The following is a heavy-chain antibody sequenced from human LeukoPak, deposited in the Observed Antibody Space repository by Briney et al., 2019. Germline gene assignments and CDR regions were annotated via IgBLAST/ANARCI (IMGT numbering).Heavy chain of an antibody. CDR3: AKLPSDNPDLNK. CDR1: GFTFTRCG. D-gene: IGHD1/OR15-1a*01. CDR2: ISDSGGHS. Sequence: PGGSRRRSCAASGFTFTRCGMSWVRQAPGKGLEWVSSISDSGGHSYYTDSVKGRFTISRDNSKNTLYLQMNSLRAEDTAVYFCAKLPSDNPDLNKWGQGSLVTVSS. J-gene: IGHJ4*02. V-gene: IGHV3-23*01.